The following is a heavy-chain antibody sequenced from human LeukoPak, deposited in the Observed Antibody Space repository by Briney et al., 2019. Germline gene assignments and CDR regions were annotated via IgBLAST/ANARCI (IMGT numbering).Heavy chain of an antibody. Sequence: SETLSLTCTVSGGSVSSGSYYWSWIRQPPGKGLEWIGYIYYSGSTYYNPSLKSRVTISVDTSKNQFSLKLSSVTAADTAVYYCARVTGSGYYLYYFDYWGQGTLVTVSS. J-gene: IGHJ4*02. CDR2: IYYSGST. D-gene: IGHD3-3*01. V-gene: IGHV4-61*01. CDR1: GGSVSSGSYY. CDR3: ARVTGSGYYLYYFDY.